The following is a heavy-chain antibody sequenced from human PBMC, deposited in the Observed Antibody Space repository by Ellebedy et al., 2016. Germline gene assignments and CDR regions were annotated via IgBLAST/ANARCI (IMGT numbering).Heavy chain of an antibody. J-gene: IGHJ4*02. D-gene: IGHD3-10*01. V-gene: IGHV3-33*01. CDR3: ARDLWVRGFGCDY. CDR1: GFTFSSYG. Sequence: GGSLRLSXAASGFTFSSYGMHWVRQAPGKGLEWVAVIWYDGSNKYYADSVKGRFTISRDNSKNTLYLQMNSLRAEDTAVYYCARDLWVRGFGCDYWGQGTLVTVSS. CDR2: IWYDGSNK.